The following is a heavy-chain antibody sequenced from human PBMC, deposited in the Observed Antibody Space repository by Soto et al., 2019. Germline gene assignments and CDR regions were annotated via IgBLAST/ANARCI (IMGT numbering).Heavy chain of an antibody. Sequence: PVGSLRLSCAASGFTFSNAWMSCVRHAPGKWLEWVGRIKSKTDGGTTDYAAPVKGRFTISRDDSKNTLYLQMNSLKTEDTDVYYCTTREWPARDYWGQGTRVNVS. D-gene: IGHD3-3*01. V-gene: IGHV3-15*01. CDR1: GFTFSNAW. J-gene: IGHJ4*02. CDR2: IKSKTDGGTT. CDR3: TTREWPARDY.